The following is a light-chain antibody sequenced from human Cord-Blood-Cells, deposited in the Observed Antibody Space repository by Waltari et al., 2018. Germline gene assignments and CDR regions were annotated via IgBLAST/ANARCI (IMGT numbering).Light chain of an antibody. CDR3: QSYDSSLSGYVV. V-gene: IGLV1-40*01. Sequence: QSVLTQPPSVSGAPGQRVTISCTGSSSNIGAGYDLHWYQQLPGTAPKLLIYGNSNRPSGVPDRFSGSKSGTSAFLAITGLQAEDEADYYCQSYDSSLSGYVVFGGGTKLTVL. CDR1: SSNIGAGYD. J-gene: IGLJ2*01. CDR2: GNS.